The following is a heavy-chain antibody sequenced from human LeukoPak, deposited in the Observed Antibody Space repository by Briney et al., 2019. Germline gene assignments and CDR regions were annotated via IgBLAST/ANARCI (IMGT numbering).Heavy chain of an antibody. J-gene: IGHJ4*02. V-gene: IGHV4-34*01. Sequence: SETLSLTCAVYGGSFSGYYWSWIRQPPGKGLEWIGEINHSGSTNYNPSLKSRVTISVDTSKNQFSLKLSSVTAADTAVYYCARFGDNHGGVDYWGQGTLVTVSS. CDR1: GGSFSGYY. CDR3: ARFGDNHGGVDY. CDR2: INHSGST. D-gene: IGHD3-16*01.